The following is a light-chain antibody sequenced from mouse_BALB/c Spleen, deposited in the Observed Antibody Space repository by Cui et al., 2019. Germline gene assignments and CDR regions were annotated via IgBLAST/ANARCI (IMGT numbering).Light chain of an antibody. Sequence: DVKITQFPSYLAGSPGETITINCRASKSISKYLAWYQEKPGKTNKLLIYSGSTLQSGIPSRFSGSGSGTDFTLTISSLESEDFAMYYCQQHNEYPWTFGGGTKLEIK. CDR2: SGS. CDR1: KSISKY. CDR3: QQHNEYPWT. J-gene: IGKJ1*01. V-gene: IGKV16-104*01.